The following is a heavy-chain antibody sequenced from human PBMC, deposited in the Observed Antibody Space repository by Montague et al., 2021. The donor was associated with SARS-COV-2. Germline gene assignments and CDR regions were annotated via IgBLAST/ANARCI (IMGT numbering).Heavy chain of an antibody. Sequence: SETLSLTCTVSGGSISSYYWSWIRQPPGKGLEWVGYIYYSGSTNYNPSLKSRVTISVDTSKNQFSLKLSSVTAADTAVYYCARHGKTRIAMIVVVIGYFVYWGQGTLVTVSS. CDR2: IYYSGST. CDR1: GGSISSYY. V-gene: IGHV4-59*08. D-gene: IGHD3-22*01. CDR3: ARHGKTRIAMIVVVIGYFVY. J-gene: IGHJ4*02.